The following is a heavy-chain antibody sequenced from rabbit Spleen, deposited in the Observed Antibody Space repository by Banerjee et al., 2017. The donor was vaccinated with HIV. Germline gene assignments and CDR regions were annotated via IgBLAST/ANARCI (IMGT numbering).Heavy chain of an antibody. CDR1: GFTLSSYY. CDR2: IDPVFGIT. J-gene: IGHJ4*01. D-gene: IGHD8-1*01. V-gene: IGHV1S7*01. CDR3: VRDGAGSSYFNL. Sequence: QLEESAGGLVQPGGSLKLSCKASGFTLSSYYMNWVRQAPGKGLEWIGYIDPVFGITYYANWVNGRFSISRENAQNTVFLQMTSLTAADTATYFCVRDGAGSSYFNLWGPGTLVTVS.